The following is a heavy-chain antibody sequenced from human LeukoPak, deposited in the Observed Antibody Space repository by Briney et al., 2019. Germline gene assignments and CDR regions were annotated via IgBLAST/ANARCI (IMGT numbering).Heavy chain of an antibody. J-gene: IGHJ3*02. CDR2: ISAYNGNT. CDR3: ARDLPYDSSGYYSDAFDI. V-gene: IGHV1-18*01. CDR1: GYTXXSYG. D-gene: IGHD3-22*01. Sequence: VSXXXXGYTXXSYGISWVRQAPGQGLEWMGWISAYNGNTNYAQKFQGRVTMTTDTSTSTAYMELRSLRSDDTAVYYCARDLPYDSSGYYSDAFDIWGQGTMVTVSS.